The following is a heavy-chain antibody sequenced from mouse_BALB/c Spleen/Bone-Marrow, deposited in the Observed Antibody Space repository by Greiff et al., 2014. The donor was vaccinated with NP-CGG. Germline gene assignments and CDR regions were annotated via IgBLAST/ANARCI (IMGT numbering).Heavy chain of an antibody. Sequence: DVQLQESGGDLVKPGGSLKLSCAASGFTFSSYGMSWVRQTPDKRLEWVATISSGGSHTYYPDSVKGRFTISRDNAKNTLYLQMSSLKSEDTAIYYCARRGYDNSYWYFGVWGAGTTVTVSS. V-gene: IGHV5-6*02. CDR3: ARRGYDNSYWYFGV. CDR2: ISSGGSHT. D-gene: IGHD2-10*02. CDR1: GFTFSSYG. J-gene: IGHJ1*01.